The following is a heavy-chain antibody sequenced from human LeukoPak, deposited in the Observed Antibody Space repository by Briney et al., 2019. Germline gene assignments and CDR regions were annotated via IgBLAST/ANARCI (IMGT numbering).Heavy chain of an antibody. CDR1: GFTFSTYA. J-gene: IGHJ3*02. CDR2: VSASGDKT. V-gene: IGHV3-23*01. D-gene: IGHD6-19*01. Sequence: GGSLRLSCAASGFTFSTYAMSWVRQAPGKGLEWVAGVSASGDKTKYGDSGKGRFTISRANSKNTVHLQMNSLRAEETAVYYCVKSRGGWYQGYALDIWGQGTMVTVSS. CDR3: VKSRGGWYQGYALDI.